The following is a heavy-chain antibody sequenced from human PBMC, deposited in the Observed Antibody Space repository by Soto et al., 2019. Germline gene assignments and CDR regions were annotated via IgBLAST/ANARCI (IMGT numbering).Heavy chain of an antibody. Sequence: QVQLVQSGAEVKKPGASVKVSCKASGYTFTGYYMHWVRQAPGQGLEWMGWINPNSGGTNYAQKFQGWVTMTRDTSISTAYMELSRLRSDDTAVYYWARDYCSSTSCPFDYWGQGTLVTVSS. D-gene: IGHD2-2*01. J-gene: IGHJ4*02. CDR3: ARDYCSSTSCPFDY. V-gene: IGHV1-2*04. CDR2: INPNSGGT. CDR1: GYTFTGYY.